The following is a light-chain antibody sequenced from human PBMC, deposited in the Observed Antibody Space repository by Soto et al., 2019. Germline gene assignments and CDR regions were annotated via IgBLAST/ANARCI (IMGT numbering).Light chain of an antibody. CDR2: GAS. J-gene: IGKJ4*01. Sequence: EIVLTQSPGTLSLSPGERATLSCRASQSVTSGYLAWYQQKPGQAPRLLIYGASSRATGVPDRFSGSGSGTDFTLTITRLEPEDFAVYYCHQYGTSPLTFGGGTKVDIK. CDR1: QSVTSGY. V-gene: IGKV3-20*01. CDR3: HQYGTSPLT.